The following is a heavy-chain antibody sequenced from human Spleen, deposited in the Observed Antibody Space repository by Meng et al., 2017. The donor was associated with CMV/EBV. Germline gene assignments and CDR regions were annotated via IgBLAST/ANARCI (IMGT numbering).Heavy chain of an antibody. J-gene: IGHJ5*02. CDR1: EFTFSCYW. Sequence: SLKISCAASEFTFSCYWKSWLRQAPGKGLEWVSYISSSSSTIYYADSVKGRFTISRDNAKNSLYLQMNSLRAEDTAVYYSARDRQLVWFDPWGQGTLVTVSS. D-gene: IGHD6-6*01. CDR3: ARDRQLVWFDP. V-gene: IGHV3-48*04. CDR2: ISSSSSTI.